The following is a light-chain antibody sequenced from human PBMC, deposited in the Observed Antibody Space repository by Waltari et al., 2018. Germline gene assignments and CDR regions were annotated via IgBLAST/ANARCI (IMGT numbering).Light chain of an antibody. CDR3: ASWDDRLSGYV. CDR2: KNY. CDR1: RSNIGNNL. J-gene: IGLJ1*01. Sequence: QSVLTQPPAASGTPGQRVTISCSGSRSNIGNNLVYWYQQFPGTAPKLRIYKNYELPSGVPDRFSGARSGTSASLAISGLRSEDEADYYCASWDDRLSGYVFGPGTKVIVL. V-gene: IGLV1-47*01.